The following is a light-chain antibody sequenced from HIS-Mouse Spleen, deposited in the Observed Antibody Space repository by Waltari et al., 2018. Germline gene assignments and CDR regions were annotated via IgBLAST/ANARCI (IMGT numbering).Light chain of an antibody. CDR2: EGS. CDR1: SSDVGSYNL. Sequence: QSALTQPASVSGSPGQSITIPCTGTSSDVGSYNLVSWYQQHPGKTPKLMIYEGSKPPSGVSNRFCGSKSGNTASLTISGLQAEDEADYYCCSYAGSSTYVFGTGTKVTVL. V-gene: IGLV2-23*01. J-gene: IGLJ1*01. CDR3: CSYAGSSTYV.